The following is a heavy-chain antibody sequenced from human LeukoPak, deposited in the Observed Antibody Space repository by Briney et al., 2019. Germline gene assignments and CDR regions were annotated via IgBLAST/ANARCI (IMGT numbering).Heavy chain of an antibody. Sequence: SGTLSLTCTVSGGSLTSYYWSWIRQPPGKGLEWIGYIYYSGSTKYNPSLKSRVTISLDTSKNQFSLRLSSVTAADTAVYYCGRYQLPDYWGQGTLVTVSS. CDR2: IYYSGST. D-gene: IGHD2-2*01. V-gene: IGHV4-59*01. CDR3: GRYQLPDY. J-gene: IGHJ4*02. CDR1: GGSLTSYY.